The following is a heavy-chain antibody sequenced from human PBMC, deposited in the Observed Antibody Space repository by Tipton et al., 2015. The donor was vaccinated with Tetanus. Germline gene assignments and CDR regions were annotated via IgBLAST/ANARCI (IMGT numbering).Heavy chain of an antibody. CDR3: ARSEQQLVRGYYYYYYMYV. CDR1: GGSISSYY. D-gene: IGHD6-13*01. V-gene: IGHV4-59*01. J-gene: IGHJ6*03. CDR2: IYYSGST. Sequence: TLSLTCTVSGGSISSYYWSWIRQPPGKGLEWIGYIYYSGSTNYNPSLKSRVTISVDTSKNQFSLKLSSVTAADTAVYYCARSEQQLVRGYYYYYYMYVWGKGTTVTVSS.